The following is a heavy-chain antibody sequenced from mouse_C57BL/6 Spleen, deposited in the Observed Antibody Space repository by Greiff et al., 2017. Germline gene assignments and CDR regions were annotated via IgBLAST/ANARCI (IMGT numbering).Heavy chain of an antibody. V-gene: IGHV1-55*01. D-gene: IGHD1-1*01. CDR1: GYTFTSYW. J-gene: IGHJ2*01. Sequence: QVQLQQPGAELVKPGASVKMSCKASGYTFTSYWITWVKQRPGQGLEWIGDIYPGSGSTNYNEKFKSKATLTVDTSSSTAYMQLSSRTSEDSAVYYCAREGYYYGSRGGFDYWGQGTTLTVSS. CDR3: AREGYYYGSRGGFDY. CDR2: IYPGSGST.